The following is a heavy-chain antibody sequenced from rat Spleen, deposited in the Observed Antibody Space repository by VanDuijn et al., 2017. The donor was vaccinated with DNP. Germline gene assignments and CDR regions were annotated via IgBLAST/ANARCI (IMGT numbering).Heavy chain of an antibody. CDR3: TKLITTVVAGYAVDA. D-gene: IGHD1-1*01. CDR1: GFSLTDYS. CDR2: IRSGGST. V-gene: IGHV2-19*01. Sequence: QVQLKESGPGLVQPSQTLSLTCTVSGFSLTDYSVHWVRQPPGKGLEWMGRIRSGGSTDYNSALKSRLSISRDTSKSQVVLKKNRLQTQDTAIYFCTKLITTVVAGYAVDAWGQGTSVTVSS. J-gene: IGHJ4*01.